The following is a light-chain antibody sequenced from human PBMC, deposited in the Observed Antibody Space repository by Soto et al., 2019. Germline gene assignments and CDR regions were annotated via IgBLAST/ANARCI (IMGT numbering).Light chain of an antibody. CDR3: CLYAVTFYV. CDR2: EVS. V-gene: IGLV2-14*01. Sequence: QSALTQPASVSGSPGQSITISCTGTSSDVGGYNSVSWYQHHPGKAPRLLIYEVSDRPSGVPDRFSGSKSGNTASLTISGLQAEDEADYYCCLYAVTFYVFGTGTKVTVL. J-gene: IGLJ1*01. CDR1: SSDVGGYNS.